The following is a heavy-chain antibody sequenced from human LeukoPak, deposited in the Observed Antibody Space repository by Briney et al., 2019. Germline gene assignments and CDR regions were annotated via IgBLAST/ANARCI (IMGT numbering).Heavy chain of an antibody. CDR2: ISSSGSTI. CDR3: TTDPPSTKYYYGMDV. Sequence: PGGSLRLSCAASGFAFSDYYMSWIRQAPGKGLGWASYISSSGSTIYYADSVKGRFTISRDNAKNSLYLQMNSLRAEDTAVYYCTTDPPSTKYYYGMDVWGQGTTVTVSS. D-gene: IGHD1-26*01. J-gene: IGHJ6*02. V-gene: IGHV3-11*01. CDR1: GFAFSDYY.